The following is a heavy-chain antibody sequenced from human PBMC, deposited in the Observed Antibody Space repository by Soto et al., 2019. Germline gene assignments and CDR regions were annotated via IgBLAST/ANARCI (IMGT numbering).Heavy chain of an antibody. J-gene: IGHJ6*02. D-gene: IGHD3-3*02. Sequence: QVQLVQSGAEVKKPGSSVKVSCKASGGTFRPSAISWVRQAPGQGLEWWGGIMPVFATPDYAQKFQGRVTITADESTTTAYLELTSLRTDDTAVYYCARDKDRQQLGGNYYYILDVWGQGTAITVSS. V-gene: IGHV1-69*12. CDR3: ARDKDRQQLGGNYYYILDV. CDR1: GGTFRPSA. CDR2: IMPVFATP.